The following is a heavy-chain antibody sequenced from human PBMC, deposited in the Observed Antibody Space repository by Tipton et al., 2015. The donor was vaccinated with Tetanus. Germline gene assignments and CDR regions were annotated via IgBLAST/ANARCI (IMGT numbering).Heavy chain of an antibody. CDR3: ARTNYDFPNKGPFDF. D-gene: IGHD3-3*01. CDR1: SGSINSHY. V-gene: IGHV4-59*11. J-gene: IGHJ4*02. CDR2: ISPSGRS. Sequence: TLSLTCNVSSGSINSHYWGWIRQPPGKGLEWLAYISPSGRSNSNYSLKSRFTISQDKSKNQFSLKLTSVTAADTAVYYCARTNYDFPNKGPFDFWGQGMLVLVSS.